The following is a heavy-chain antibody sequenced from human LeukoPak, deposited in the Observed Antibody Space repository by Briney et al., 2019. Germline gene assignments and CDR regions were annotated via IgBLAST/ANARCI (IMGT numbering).Heavy chain of an antibody. Sequence: GGSLRLSCAASGFTFSNYNMNWVRQAPGKGLEWVSHISTSSDTTYYADSVKGRFTISRDNSKNTLYLQMNSLRAEDTAVYYCATGDPDFDYWGQGTLVTVSS. CDR3: ATGDPDFDY. V-gene: IGHV3-48*01. CDR2: ISTSSDTT. D-gene: IGHD3-10*01. CDR1: GFTFSNYN. J-gene: IGHJ4*02.